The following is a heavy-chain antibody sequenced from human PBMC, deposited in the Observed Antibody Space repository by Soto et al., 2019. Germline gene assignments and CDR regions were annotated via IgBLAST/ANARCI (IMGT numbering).Heavy chain of an antibody. CDR2: IYYSGST. Sequence: SETLSLTCTVSGGSISSGGYYWSWIRQHPGKGLEWIGYIYYSGSTYYNPSLKSRVTISVDTSKNQFSLKLSSVTAADTAVYYCARTIVVLVPAAMPAGGEFDPWGQGTLVTVSS. V-gene: IGHV4-31*03. J-gene: IGHJ5*02. CDR3: ARTIVVLVPAAMPAGGEFDP. CDR1: GGSISSGGYY. D-gene: IGHD2-2*01.